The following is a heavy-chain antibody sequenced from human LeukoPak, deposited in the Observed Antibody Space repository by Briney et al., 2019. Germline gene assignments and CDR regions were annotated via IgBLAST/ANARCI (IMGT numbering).Heavy chain of an antibody. CDR2: IRYDGSNK. Sequence: GGSLRLSCAASGFTFSSYGMHWVRQAPGKGLEWVAFIRYDGSNKYYADAVKGRFTISRDNAKNSLYLQMNSLRAEDTAVYYCARRGIASRPVIDYYMDVWGKGTTVTVSS. J-gene: IGHJ6*03. D-gene: IGHD6-6*01. CDR1: GFTFSSYG. V-gene: IGHV3-30*02. CDR3: ARRGIASRPVIDYYMDV.